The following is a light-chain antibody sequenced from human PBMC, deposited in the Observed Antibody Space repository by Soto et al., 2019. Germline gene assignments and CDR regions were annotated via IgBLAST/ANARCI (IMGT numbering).Light chain of an antibody. CDR3: MRTLQTPGA. V-gene: IGKV2-28*01. J-gene: IGKJ5*01. Sequence: MVLTQSPLCVHVSNGEPASISYRSSQSLLHSNGYNYLDWYLQKPGQSPQLLIYLGSNRASGVPDRFSGSGSGTDFTLKISRVEAEDVGVYYCMRTLQTPGAFGQGTRLEIK. CDR1: QSLLHSNGYNY. CDR2: LGS.